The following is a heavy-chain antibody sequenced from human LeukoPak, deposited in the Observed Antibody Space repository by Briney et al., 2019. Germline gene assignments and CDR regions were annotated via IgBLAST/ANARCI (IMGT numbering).Heavy chain of an antibody. D-gene: IGHD3-22*01. J-gene: IGHJ4*02. CDR3: AREQQGKYYDINNSIEYYFDY. Sequence: ASVKVSCKASGGTFSSYAISWVRQAPGQGLEWMGGIIPIFGTANYAQKFQGRVTITADESTSTAYMELSRLTSEDTAVYYCAREQQGKYYDINNSIEYYFDYWGQGTPVTVSS. CDR2: IIPIFGTA. CDR1: GGTFSSYA. V-gene: IGHV1-69*13.